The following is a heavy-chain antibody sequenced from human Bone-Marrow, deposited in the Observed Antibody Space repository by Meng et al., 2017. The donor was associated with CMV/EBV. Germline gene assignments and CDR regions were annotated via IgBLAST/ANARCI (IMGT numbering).Heavy chain of an antibody. CDR1: GGTFSSYA. Sequence: SVKVSCKASGGTFSSYAISWVRQAPGQGLEWMGGIIPIFGTANYAQKFQGRVTITTDESTSTAYMELSSLRSEDTAVYYCARRYCSSTSRYPSYWYFDLWGRGTLVTVSS. V-gene: IGHV1-69*05. D-gene: IGHD2-2*01. CDR3: ARRYCSSTSRYPSYWYFDL. CDR2: IIPIFGTA. J-gene: IGHJ2*01.